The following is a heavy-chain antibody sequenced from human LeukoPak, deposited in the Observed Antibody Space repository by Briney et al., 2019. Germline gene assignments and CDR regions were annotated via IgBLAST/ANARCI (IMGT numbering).Heavy chain of an antibody. CDR3: ARVWRKYYDSSGPAYY. D-gene: IGHD3-22*01. CDR2: INPSGGST. Sequence: WASVKVSCKASGYTFTSYYMHWVRPAPGQGLEWMGIINPSGGSTSYAQKFQGRVTMTRDTSTSTVYMELSSLRSEDTAVYYCARVWRKYYDSSGPAYYWGQGTLVTVSS. CDR1: GYTFTSYY. V-gene: IGHV1-46*01. J-gene: IGHJ4*02.